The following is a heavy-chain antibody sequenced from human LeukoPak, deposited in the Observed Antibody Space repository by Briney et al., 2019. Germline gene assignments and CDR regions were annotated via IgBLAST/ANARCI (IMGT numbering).Heavy chain of an antibody. D-gene: IGHD6-19*01. V-gene: IGHV4-39*01. Sequence: PSETLSLTCTVSGGSISSTPYYWAWIRQPPGKGLEWIGSIYYSGRTYYNPSLESRVTISVDTSKKQISLTLTSVTAADTAVYYCARQLFRQWPENCQYWGQGTLVTVSS. J-gene: IGHJ1*01. CDR2: IYYSGRT. CDR3: ARQLFRQWPENCQY. CDR1: GGSISSTPYY.